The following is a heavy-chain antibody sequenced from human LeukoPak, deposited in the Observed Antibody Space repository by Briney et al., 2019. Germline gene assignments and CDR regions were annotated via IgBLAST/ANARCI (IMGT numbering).Heavy chain of an antibody. CDR3: ATRGDYSDTSGNSYGALDI. V-gene: IGHV4-61*02. Sequence: PSETLSLTCTVSGDSISSGSYYWSWIRQPAGKGLEWIGRIYTSGSTNYNPSLKSRVTVSADPSKTQFSLKLTSVTAADTAVYYCATRGDYSDTSGNSYGALDIWGQGTMVTVSS. D-gene: IGHD3-22*01. CDR1: GDSISSGSYY. CDR2: IYTSGST. J-gene: IGHJ3*02.